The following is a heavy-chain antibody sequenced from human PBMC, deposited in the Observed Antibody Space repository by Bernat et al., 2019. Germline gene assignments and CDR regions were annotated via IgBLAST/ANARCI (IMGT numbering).Heavy chain of an antibody. D-gene: IGHD5-12*01. J-gene: IGHJ4*02. Sequence: QVQLVQSGAEVKKPGSSVKVSCKASGGTFSSYAISWVRQAPGLGLEWMGGIIPIFGTANSAQKFQGRVTKTADKSTSTAYMAVGSLRSEDAGVYYCAGNDKNHGGYWGQGTLVTVSS. CDR2: IIPIFGTA. CDR1: GGTFSSYA. CDR3: AGNDKNHGGY. V-gene: IGHV1-69*06.